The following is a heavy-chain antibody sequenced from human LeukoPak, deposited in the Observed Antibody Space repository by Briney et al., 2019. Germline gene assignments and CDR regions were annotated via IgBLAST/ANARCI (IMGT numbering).Heavy chain of an antibody. V-gene: IGHV4-59*12. D-gene: IGHD2-15*01. CDR1: GFTFSSYA. CDR2: IYYSGTT. CDR3: AREFPLYSENAFDI. J-gene: IGHJ3*02. Sequence: GSLRLSCAASGFTFSSYAMSWIRQSPGRGLEWIGNIYYSGTTTYNPSLQSRVTISLDTSKNQFSLRMTSVSAADTAVYYCAREFPLYSENAFDIWGQGTLVTVSS.